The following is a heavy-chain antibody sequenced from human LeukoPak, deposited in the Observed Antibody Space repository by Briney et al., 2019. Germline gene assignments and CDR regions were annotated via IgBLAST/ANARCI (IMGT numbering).Heavy chain of an antibody. V-gene: IGHV1-8*01. D-gene: IGHD3-22*01. CDR1: GYTFTNSD. CDR3: ARGATMIVVVIPTDAFDI. Sequence: ASVKVSCEASGYTFTNSDINWVRQAAGQGLEWMGWMNPDSGNTGYARNFQGRVTITRDTSASTAYMELSSLRSEDTAVYYCARGATMIVVVIPTDAFDIWGQGTMVTVSS. CDR2: MNPDSGNT. J-gene: IGHJ3*02.